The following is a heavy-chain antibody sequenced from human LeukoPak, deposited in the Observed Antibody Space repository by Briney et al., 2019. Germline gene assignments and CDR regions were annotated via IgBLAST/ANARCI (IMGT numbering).Heavy chain of an antibody. CDR2: ISWDGTSI. CDR3: GKDIGVSGWYSPTLHY. V-gene: IGHV3-43D*03. D-gene: IGHD6-19*01. CDR1: GFTFDDYA. Sequence: HTGGSLRLSCAASGFTFDDYAMHWVRHAPGKGLEWVSLISWDGTSIYYADSVKGRFTISRDNSKNSLYLQMNSLRGEDTALYYCGKDIGVSGWYSPTLHYWGQGTLVTVSS. J-gene: IGHJ4*02.